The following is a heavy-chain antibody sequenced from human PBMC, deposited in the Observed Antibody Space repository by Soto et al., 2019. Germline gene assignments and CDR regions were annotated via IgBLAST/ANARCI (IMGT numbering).Heavy chain of an antibody. CDR1: GGSISSDY. D-gene: IGHD6-19*01. CDR3: ARVLAVAGNNWFDP. V-gene: IGHV4-59*01. Sequence: QVQLQESGPGLVKPSETLSLTCSVSGGSISSDYWTWIRQPPGKGLEWIGYMYDSGSTKYNPSLKNRLTISVDTSKNQFSLKLTSVTAADTAMYYCARVLAVAGNNWFDPWGQGTLVTVSS. CDR2: MYDSGST. J-gene: IGHJ5*02.